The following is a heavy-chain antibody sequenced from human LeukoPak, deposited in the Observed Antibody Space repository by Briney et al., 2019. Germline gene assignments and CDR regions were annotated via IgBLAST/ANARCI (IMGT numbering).Heavy chain of an antibody. D-gene: IGHD4-11*01. Sequence: SETLSLTCTVSGGSISSSGYYWGWSRQPPGKGLEWIGSIYYSGSTYYNPSLKSRVTISVDTSKNQFSLKLSSVTAADTAVYYCARQNSIGYYYYYMDVWGKGTTVTVSS. J-gene: IGHJ6*03. V-gene: IGHV4-39*01. CDR2: IYYSGST. CDR3: ARQNSIGYYYYYMDV. CDR1: GGSISSSGYY.